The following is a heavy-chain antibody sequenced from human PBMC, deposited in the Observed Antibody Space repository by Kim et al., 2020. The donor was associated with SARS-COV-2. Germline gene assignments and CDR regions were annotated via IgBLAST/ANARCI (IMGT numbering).Heavy chain of an antibody. CDR1: AGSGSSTTDY. V-gene: IGHV4-39*01. Sequence: SETLSLTCTVSAGSGSSTTDYWGWNRQPPGKELEWIGSIYYSGSTYYNPSLKSRVNISVDMSMIQFSMKLRSVTAADTAVYYSARHKFDWGQRHRFRHLDYWGQGTLVTVSS. CDR2: IYYSGST. J-gene: IGHJ4*02. D-gene: IGHD3-9*01. CDR3: ARHKFDWGQRHRFRHLDY.